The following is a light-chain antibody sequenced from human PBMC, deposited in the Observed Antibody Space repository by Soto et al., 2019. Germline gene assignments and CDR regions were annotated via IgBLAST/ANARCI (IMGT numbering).Light chain of an antibody. J-gene: IGLJ1*01. CDR1: SSDVGGYNY. CDR3: SSYTSSGTTFL. Sequence: QSVLTQPASVSGSPGQSITISCTGTSSDVGGYNYVSWYQQHPGKAPKLMIYDVSNRPSGVSNRFSGSKSGNTASLTISGLQAEDEADYYCSSYTSSGTTFLFGTGTKVTVL. V-gene: IGLV2-14*01. CDR2: DVS.